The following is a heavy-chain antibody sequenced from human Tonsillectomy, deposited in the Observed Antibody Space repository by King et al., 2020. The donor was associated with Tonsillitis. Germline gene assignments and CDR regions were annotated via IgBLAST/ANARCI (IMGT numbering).Heavy chain of an antibody. Sequence: VQLQESGPGLVKPSQTLSLTCTVSGGSISSGGYYWSWIRQHPGKGLEWIGYIYYSGSTYYNPSLKSRVTISVDTSKNQFSLKLSSVTAADTAVYYCARDSGYCSGGSCYWHYWGQGTLVTVSS. D-gene: IGHD2-15*01. CDR1: GGSISSGGYY. J-gene: IGHJ4*02. CDR2: IYYSGST. V-gene: IGHV4-31*03. CDR3: ARDSGYCSGGSCYWHY.